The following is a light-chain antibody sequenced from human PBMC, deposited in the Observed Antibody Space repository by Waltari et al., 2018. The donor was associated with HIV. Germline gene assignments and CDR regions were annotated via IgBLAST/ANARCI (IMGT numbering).Light chain of an antibody. CDR3: LLYYSGAWV. CDR1: AGSVTSGPS. J-gene: IGLJ3*02. Sequence: QAVVTQEPSLTVSPGGTVTLTFGSRAGSVTSGPSPYWCQQRPGQAPRTVILDTSNKQSGTPARFSGSLLGGRAALTLSGAQPEDEADYYGLLYYSGAWVFGGGTRLTVL. V-gene: IGLV7-46*01. CDR2: DTS.